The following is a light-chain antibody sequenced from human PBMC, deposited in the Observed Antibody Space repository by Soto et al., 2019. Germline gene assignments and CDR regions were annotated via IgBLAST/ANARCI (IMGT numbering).Light chain of an antibody. CDR1: QIISAW. V-gene: IGKV1-5*01. J-gene: IGKJ1*01. Sequence: DIQMTQSPPTLSASVGDRVTITCRASQIISAWLAWYQQKPGKAPKLLIYDASSLESGVPSRFSGSGSGTEFTLTITSLQPDDFAAYYCQQYDPSSPWTFGQGTKVEIK. CDR2: DAS. CDR3: QQYDPSSPWT.